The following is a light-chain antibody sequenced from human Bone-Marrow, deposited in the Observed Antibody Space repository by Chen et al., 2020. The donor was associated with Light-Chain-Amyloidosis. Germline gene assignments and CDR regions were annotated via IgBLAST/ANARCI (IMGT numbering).Light chain of an antibody. CDR3: QQYGTSPLT. Sequence: EIVLTQSPGPLSLSPVEGANLSCRASQTISSNYLTWYQQKVGQAPRLLIDGSSSRATGIPDRFTGSGSGTDFTLTINRLEPEDFAMYYCQQYGTSPLTLGGGTKVEIK. J-gene: IGKJ4*01. CDR1: QTISSNY. CDR2: GSS. V-gene: IGKV3-20*01.